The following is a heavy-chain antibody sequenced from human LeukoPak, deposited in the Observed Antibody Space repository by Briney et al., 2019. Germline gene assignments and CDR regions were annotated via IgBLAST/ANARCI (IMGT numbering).Heavy chain of an antibody. CDR1: GVSISSGTNY. CDR2: ISYGGIT. Sequence: SETLSLTCTVSGVSISSGTNYWGWIRQPPGKGLEWIGSISYGGITHYNPSLKSRVTISGDTSKNQFSLKLTSVTAADTAVYYCARQCSKWGQGTLVTVSS. J-gene: IGHJ4*02. CDR3: ARQCSK. V-gene: IGHV4-39*01. D-gene: IGHD2-15*01.